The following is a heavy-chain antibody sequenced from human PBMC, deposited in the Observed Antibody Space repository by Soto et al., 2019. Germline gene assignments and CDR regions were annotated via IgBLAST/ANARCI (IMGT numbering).Heavy chain of an antibody. CDR1: GGSISSGDYY. D-gene: IGHD5-18*01. V-gene: IGHV4-30-4*01. Sequence: SETLSLTCTVSGGSISSGDYYWSWIRQPPGKGLEWIGYIYYSGSTYYNPSLKSRVTISVDTSKNQFSLKLSSVTAADTAVYYCARDLKAYSYGYYDYWGQGTLVTVSS. J-gene: IGHJ4*02. CDR2: IYYSGST. CDR3: ARDLKAYSYGYYDY.